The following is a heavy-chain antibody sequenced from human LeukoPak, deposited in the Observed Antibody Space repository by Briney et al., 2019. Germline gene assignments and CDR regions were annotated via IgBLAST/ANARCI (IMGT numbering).Heavy chain of an antibody. CDR1: GGSFSGYY. Sequence: PSETLSLTCAVYGGSFSGYYWSWIRQPPGKGLEWIGEINHSGSTYYNPSLKSRVTISVDTSKNQFSLKLSSVTAADTAVYYCASLGGATSPPFDYWGQGTLVTVSS. D-gene: IGHD1-26*01. CDR3: ASLGGATSPPFDY. CDR2: INHSGST. V-gene: IGHV4-34*01. J-gene: IGHJ4*02.